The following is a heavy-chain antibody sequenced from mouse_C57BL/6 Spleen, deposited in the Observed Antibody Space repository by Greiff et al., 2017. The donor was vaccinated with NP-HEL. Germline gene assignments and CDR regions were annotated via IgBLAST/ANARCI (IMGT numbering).Heavy chain of an antibody. CDR1: GYAFSSSW. CDR2: IYPGDGDT. V-gene: IGHV1-82*01. D-gene: IGHD2-5*01. Sequence: LQQSGPELVKPGASVKISCKASGYAFSSSWMNWVKQRPGKGLEWIGRIYPGDGDTNYNRKFKGKATLTADKSSSTAYMQLSSLTSEDSAVYFCARDPKSYYSNEGYAMDDWGQGTSVTVSS. CDR3: ARDPKSYYSNEGYAMDD. J-gene: IGHJ4*01.